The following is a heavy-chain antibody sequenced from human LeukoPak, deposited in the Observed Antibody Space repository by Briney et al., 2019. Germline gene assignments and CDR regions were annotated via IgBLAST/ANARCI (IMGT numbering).Heavy chain of an antibody. D-gene: IGHD4-17*01. CDR1: GVSFSGYY. V-gene: IGHV4-34*01. CDR3: ARGDYGDYAGSCFYP. CDR2: INHSGST. J-gene: IGHJ5*02. Sequence: ETLSLTCAVYGVSFSGYYWSWIRQPPGKGLEWIGEINHSGSTNYNPSPESRVTISADTSKNQFLPKHSYMTAADKAVYYCARGDYGDYAGSCFYPWGEGTLFTVSS.